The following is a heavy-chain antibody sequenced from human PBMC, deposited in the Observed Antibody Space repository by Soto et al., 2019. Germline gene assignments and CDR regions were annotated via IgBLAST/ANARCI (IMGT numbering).Heavy chain of an antibody. V-gene: IGHV4-59*01. CDR2: IYYSGST. Sequence: PSETLSLTCTVSGGSISSYYWSWIRQPPGKGLEWIGYIYYSGSTNYNPSLKSRVTISVDTSKNQFSLKLSSVTAADTAAYYCASLNYGSGSYYNDPFDYWGQGTMVTVSS. D-gene: IGHD3-10*01. CDR3: ASLNYGSGSYYNDPFDY. J-gene: IGHJ4*02. CDR1: GGSISSYY.